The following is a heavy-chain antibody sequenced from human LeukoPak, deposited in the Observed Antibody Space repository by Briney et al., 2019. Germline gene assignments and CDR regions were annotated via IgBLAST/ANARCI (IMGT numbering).Heavy chain of an antibody. CDR1: GFTFSSYA. Sequence: RSGGSLRLSCAASGFTFSSYAMSWVRQAPGKGLEWVSTISGSGGTTYYADSVKGRFTISRDNSKNTLYLQMNSLRSDDTAVYYCARGGSYSEYSQHWGQGTLVTVSS. CDR3: ARGGSYSEYSQH. V-gene: IGHV3-23*01. D-gene: IGHD1-26*01. CDR2: ISGSGGTT. J-gene: IGHJ1*01.